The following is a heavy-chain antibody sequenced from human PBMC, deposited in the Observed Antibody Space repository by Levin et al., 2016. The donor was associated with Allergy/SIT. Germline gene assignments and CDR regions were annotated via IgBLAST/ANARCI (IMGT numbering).Heavy chain of an antibody. V-gene: IGHV1-18*01. Sequence: WVRQAPGQGLEWMGWISPYNGNTNYVQKLQGRVTMTTDTSTSTAYMELRSLRSDDTAVYYCARAAAVVRQSDYWGQGTLVTVSS. J-gene: IGHJ4*02. CDR3: ARAAAVVRQSDY. D-gene: IGHD2-2*01. CDR2: ISPYNGNT.